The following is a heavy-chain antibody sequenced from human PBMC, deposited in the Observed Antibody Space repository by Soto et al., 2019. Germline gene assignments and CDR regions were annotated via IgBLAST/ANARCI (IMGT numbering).Heavy chain of an antibody. D-gene: IGHD2-2*02. CDR1: GYTFTSYA. CDR2: INAGNGNT. V-gene: IGHV1-3*01. Sequence: QVPLVQSGAEVKKPGASVKVSCKASGYTFTSYAMHWVRQAPGQRLEWMGWINAGNGNTKYSQKFQGRVTITRDTSASTAYMELSSLRSEDTAVYYCARDIPAGYGMDVWGQGTTVTVSS. J-gene: IGHJ6*02. CDR3: ARDIPAGYGMDV.